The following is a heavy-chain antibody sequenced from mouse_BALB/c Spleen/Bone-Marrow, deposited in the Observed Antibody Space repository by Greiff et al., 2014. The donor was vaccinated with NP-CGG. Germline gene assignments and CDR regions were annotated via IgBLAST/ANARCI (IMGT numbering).Heavy chain of an antibody. CDR2: INPSTGYT. CDR3: ARRLNWDWFAY. V-gene: IGHV1-7*01. Sequence: QVQLKESGAELAKPGASVKMSCKASGYTFTSYWMHWVKQRPGRGLEWIGYINPSTGYTDYNQKFKDKATLTADKSSSTAYMQLSSLTSEDSAVYYCARRLNWDWFAYWGQGTLVTVSA. J-gene: IGHJ3*01. D-gene: IGHD4-1*01. CDR1: GYTFTSYW.